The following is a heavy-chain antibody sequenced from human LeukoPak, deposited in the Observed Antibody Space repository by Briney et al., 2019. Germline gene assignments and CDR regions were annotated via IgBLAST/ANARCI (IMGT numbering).Heavy chain of an antibody. J-gene: IGHJ4*02. CDR1: AFTFSNAW. Sequence: GGSLRLSFAASAFTFSNAWVSWVRQAPGRGLEWVGRIRSKTDGGTTDYAAPVQGRFPISRDGSKNTLYLQMNTLNTEDTAVYYCTTDFIYNWNDFALGQYDFDYWGQGTLVTVSS. V-gene: IGHV3-15*01. D-gene: IGHD1-1*01. CDR2: IRSKTDGGTT. CDR3: TTDFIYNWNDFALGQYDFDY.